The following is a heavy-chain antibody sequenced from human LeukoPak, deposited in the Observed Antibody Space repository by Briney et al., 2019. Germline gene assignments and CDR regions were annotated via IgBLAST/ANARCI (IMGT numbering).Heavy chain of an antibody. CDR3: ARDRTYGSGSYSFDY. D-gene: IGHD3-10*01. V-gene: IGHV3-23*01. CDR2: IRGSGGST. CDR1: GFTFSNYA. Sequence: GGSLRLSCAASGFTFSNYAMSWVRQAPGKGLEWVSAIRGSGGSTYYADSVKGRFTISRDNAKNSLYLQMNSLRAEDTAVYYCARDRTYGSGSYSFDYWGQGTLVTVSS. J-gene: IGHJ4*02.